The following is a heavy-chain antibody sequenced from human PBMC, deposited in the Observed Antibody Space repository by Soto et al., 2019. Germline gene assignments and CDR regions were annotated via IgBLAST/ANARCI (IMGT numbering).Heavy chain of an antibody. V-gene: IGHV4-34*01. CDR2: INHSGST. Sequence: SETLSLTCAVYGGSFSGYYWSWIRQPPGKGLEWIGEINHSGSTNYNPSFKSRVTISVDTSKNQFSLKMSSVTAADTAVYYCARGWGLATHLPFDYWGQGTLVTVSS. CDR3: ARGWGLATHLPFDY. J-gene: IGHJ4*02. D-gene: IGHD7-27*01. CDR1: GGSFSGYY.